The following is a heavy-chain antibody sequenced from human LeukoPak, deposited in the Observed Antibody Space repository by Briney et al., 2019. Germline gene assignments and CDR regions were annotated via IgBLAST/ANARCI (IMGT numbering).Heavy chain of an antibody. J-gene: IGHJ4*02. V-gene: IGHV3-33*01. CDR2: VWYDGSMK. Sequence: QPGGSLRLSCAASGFTFSSYGMHWVRQAPGKGLEWVAVVWYDGSMKYYADSVKGRFTISRDNSKNTLYLQMNSLRAEDTAVYYCARDLKWLRPFDYWGQGTLVTVSS. CDR1: GFTFSSYG. CDR3: ARDLKWLRPFDY. D-gene: IGHD5-12*01.